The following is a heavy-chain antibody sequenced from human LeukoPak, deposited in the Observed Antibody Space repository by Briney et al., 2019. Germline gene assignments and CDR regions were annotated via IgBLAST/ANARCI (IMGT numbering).Heavy chain of an antibody. Sequence: SETLSLTCTVSGGSISSYYWSWIRQPPGKGLEWIGYIYYSGSTNYNPSLKSRVTISVDTSKNQFSLKLSSVTAADTAVYYCARGLMVYAIHFDYWGQGTLVTVSS. V-gene: IGHV4-59*01. CDR2: IYYSGST. CDR3: ARGLMVYAIHFDY. D-gene: IGHD2-8*01. CDR1: GGSISSYY. J-gene: IGHJ4*02.